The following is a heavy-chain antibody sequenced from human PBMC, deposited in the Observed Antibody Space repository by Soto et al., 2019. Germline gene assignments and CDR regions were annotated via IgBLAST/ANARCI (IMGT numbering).Heavy chain of an antibody. J-gene: IGHJ4*02. CDR1: GYTFTGYY. D-gene: IGHD5-18*01. V-gene: IGHV1-2*02. CDR3: ARVRFGDTAMEPFDY. CDR2: INPNSGGT. Sequence: ASVKVSCKASGYTFTGYYMHWVRQAPGQGLEWMGWINPNSGGTNYAQKFQGRVTMTRDTSISTAYMELSRLRSDDTAVYYCARVRFGDTAMEPFDYWGQGTLVTVSS.